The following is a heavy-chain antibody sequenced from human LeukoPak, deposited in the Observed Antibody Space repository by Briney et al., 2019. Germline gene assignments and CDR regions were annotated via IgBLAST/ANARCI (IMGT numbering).Heavy chain of an antibody. CDR1: GGSFSGYY. V-gene: IGHV4-34*01. Sequence: ASETLSLTCAVYGGSFSGYYWSWIRQPPGKGLEWIGEINHSGSTNYNPFLKSRVTISVDTSKNQFSLKLSSVTAADTAVYYCARKSIAARHFNYWGQGTLVTVSS. D-gene: IGHD6-6*01. CDR2: INHSGST. J-gene: IGHJ4*02. CDR3: ARKSIAARHFNY.